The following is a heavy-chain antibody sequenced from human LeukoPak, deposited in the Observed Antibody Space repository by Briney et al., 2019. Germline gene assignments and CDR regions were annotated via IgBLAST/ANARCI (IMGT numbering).Heavy chain of an antibody. D-gene: IGHD2-21*02. CDR2: INHSGST. Sequence: PSETLSLTCAVYGGSFSGYYWSWIRQPPGKGLEWIGEINHSGSTNYNPSLKSRVTISVDTSKNQFSLKLSSVTAADTAVYYCARGYCGGDSYGPGLHWFDPWGQGTLVTVSS. CDR3: ARGYCGGDSYGPGLHWFDP. J-gene: IGHJ5*02. CDR1: GGSFSGYY. V-gene: IGHV4-34*01.